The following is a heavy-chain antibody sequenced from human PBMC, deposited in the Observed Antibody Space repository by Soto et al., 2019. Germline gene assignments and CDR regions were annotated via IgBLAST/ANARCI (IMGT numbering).Heavy chain of an antibody. CDR2: ISGSGGST. D-gene: IGHD2-15*01. CDR3: AKSIACGGGSCYYYYYYMDV. Sequence: EVQLLESGGGLVQPGGSLRLSCAASGFTFSSYAMSWVRQAPGKGLEWVSAISGSGGSTYYADSVKGWFTISRDNSKNTLYLQMNSLRAEDTAVYYCAKSIACGGGSCYYYYYYMDVWGKGTTVTVSS. CDR1: GFTFSSYA. V-gene: IGHV3-23*01. J-gene: IGHJ6*03.